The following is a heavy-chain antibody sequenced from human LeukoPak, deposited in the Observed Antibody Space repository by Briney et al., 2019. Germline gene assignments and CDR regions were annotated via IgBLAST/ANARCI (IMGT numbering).Heavy chain of an antibody. CDR3: ARDFGDIVVVPAALSPPGY. Sequence: ASVKVSCKASGYTFTGYYMHWVRQAPGQGLEWMGWINPNSGGTNYAQKFQGRVTMTRDTSISTAYMELSRLGSDDTAVYYCARDFGDIVVVPAALSPPGYWGQGTLVTVSS. J-gene: IGHJ4*02. CDR1: GYTFTGYY. D-gene: IGHD2-2*01. CDR2: INPNSGGT. V-gene: IGHV1-2*02.